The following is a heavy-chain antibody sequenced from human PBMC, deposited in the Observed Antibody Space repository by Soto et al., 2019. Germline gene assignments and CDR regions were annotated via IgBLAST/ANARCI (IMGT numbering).Heavy chain of an antibody. Sequence: XSVKVPCKAFGYSFTGYYMHWVRQAPGQGLEWMGWINPNSGGTNYAQKFQGWVTMTRDTSISTAYMELSRLRSDDTAVYYCARDIAVVPADIPQGPPYYGMDVCAQGTTVTVSS. J-gene: IGHJ6*02. D-gene: IGHD2-2*02. CDR1: GYSFTGYY. CDR2: INPNSGGT. CDR3: ARDIAVVPADIPQGPPYYGMDV. V-gene: IGHV1-2*04.